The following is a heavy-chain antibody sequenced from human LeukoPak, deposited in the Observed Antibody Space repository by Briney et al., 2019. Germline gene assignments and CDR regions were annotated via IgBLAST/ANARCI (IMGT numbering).Heavy chain of an antibody. CDR2: IYYSGST. D-gene: IGHD1-26*01. J-gene: IGHJ4*02. CDR1: GGSISSYY. V-gene: IGHV4-59*01. Sequence: SETLSLTCTVSGGSISSYYWSWIRQPPGKGLEWIGYIYYSGSTNYNPSLKSRVTISVDTSKNQFSLKLSSVTAADTAVYYCARARELHEFYSFDYWGQGTLVTVSS. CDR3: ARARELHEFYSFDY.